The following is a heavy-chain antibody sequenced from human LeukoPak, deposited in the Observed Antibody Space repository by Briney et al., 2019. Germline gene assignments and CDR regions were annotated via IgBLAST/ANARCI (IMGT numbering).Heavy chain of an antibody. CDR2: IYYSGST. J-gene: IGHJ6*03. CDR1: SGSFRTYY. Sequence: SETLSLTCTVSSGSFRTYYWSWIRQPPGKGLEWIGSIYYSGSTYYNPSLKSRVTISVDTSKNQFSLKLSSVTAADTAVYYCARDRKGAVAGLFRYYYYMDVWGKGTTVTVSS. D-gene: IGHD6-19*01. CDR3: ARDRKGAVAGLFRYYYYMDV. V-gene: IGHV4-39*07.